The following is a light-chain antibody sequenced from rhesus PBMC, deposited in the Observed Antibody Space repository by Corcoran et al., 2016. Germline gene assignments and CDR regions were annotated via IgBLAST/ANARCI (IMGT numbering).Light chain of an antibody. V-gene: IGLV2S7*01. CDR1: TGDIGNYDY. CDR3: SSYSDSGKVL. Sequence: QSAPAQPPSVSGSPGPSVTISCTGTTGDIGNYDYVCWYQQYPGVAPKLLIYGVSYRPSGVSDRFSASKSGSTASLTISGLHPEDEADYYCSSYSDSGKVLFGVGTRLTVL. CDR2: GVS. J-gene: IGLJ1*01.